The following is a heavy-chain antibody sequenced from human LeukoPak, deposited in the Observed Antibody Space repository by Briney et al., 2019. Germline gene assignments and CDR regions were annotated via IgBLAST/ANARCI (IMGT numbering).Heavy chain of an antibody. V-gene: IGHV3-74*01. Sequence: GVTLRLSCAASGFTYSSYCMHWVRQAPGEGLVCVSRVNSDGTTTNYADSVKGRFTISRDNAKNTLYLQMNSLRAEDTAVYYCARKYYGSGSVGAFDIWGQGTMVTVSP. J-gene: IGHJ3*02. D-gene: IGHD3-10*01. CDR1: GFTYSSYC. CDR3: ARKYYGSGSVGAFDI. CDR2: VNSDGTTT.